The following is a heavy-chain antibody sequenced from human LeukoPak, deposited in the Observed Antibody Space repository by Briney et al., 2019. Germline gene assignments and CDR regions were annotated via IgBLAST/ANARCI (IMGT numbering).Heavy chain of an antibody. V-gene: IGHV4-39*01. J-gene: IGHJ4*02. CDR3: ARQTGSGLFILP. CDR2: IYYSGNT. Sequence: SETLSLTCTVSGDSITSGYYWGWIRQPPGKGLEWIGSIYYSGNTYYNASLKSQVSISIDTSKNQFSLRLTSVTAADTAVYYCARQTGSGLFILPGGQGTLVTVSS. CDR1: GDSITSGYY. D-gene: IGHD3/OR15-3a*01.